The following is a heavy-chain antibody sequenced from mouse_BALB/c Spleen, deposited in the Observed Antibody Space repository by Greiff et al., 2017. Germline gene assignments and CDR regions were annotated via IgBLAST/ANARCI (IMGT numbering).Heavy chain of an antibody. Sequence: EVQLQQSGPSLVKPSQTLSLTCSVTGDSITSGYWNWIRKFPGNKLEYMGYISYSGSTYYNPSLKSRISITRDTSKNQYYLQLNSVTTEDTATYYCARSPPGNYAYAMDYWGQGTSVTVSS. CDR3: ARSPPGNYAYAMDY. CDR1: GDSITSGY. J-gene: IGHJ4*01. D-gene: IGHD2-1*01. V-gene: IGHV3-8*02. CDR2: ISYSGST.